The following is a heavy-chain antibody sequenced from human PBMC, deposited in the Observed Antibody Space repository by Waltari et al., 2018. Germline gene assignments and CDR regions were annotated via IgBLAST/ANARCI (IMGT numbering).Heavy chain of an antibody. Sequence: QVQLHESGPGLVKPSETLSLTCAVSGYSISSGYYWGWIRQPPGKGLEWIGSIYHSGSTYYNPSLKSRVTISVDTSKNQFSLKLSSVTAADTAVYYCARDLPDAFDIWGQGTMVTVSS. CDR3: ARDLPDAFDI. CDR2: IYHSGST. V-gene: IGHV4-38-2*02. J-gene: IGHJ3*02. CDR1: GYSISSGYY.